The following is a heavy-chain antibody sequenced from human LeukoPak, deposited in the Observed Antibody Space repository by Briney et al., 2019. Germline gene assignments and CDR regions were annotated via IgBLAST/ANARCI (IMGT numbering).Heavy chain of an antibody. D-gene: IGHD6-6*01. J-gene: IGHJ3*02. CDR3: ARDTTIAAYDAFDI. V-gene: IGHV1-69*05. Sequence: GASVKVSCKASGYTFTSYGISWVRQAPGQGLEWMGGIIPIFGTANYAQKFQGRVTITTDESTSTAYMELSSLRSEDTAVYYCARDTTIAAYDAFDIWGQGTMVTVSS. CDR2: IIPIFGTA. CDR1: GYTFTSYG.